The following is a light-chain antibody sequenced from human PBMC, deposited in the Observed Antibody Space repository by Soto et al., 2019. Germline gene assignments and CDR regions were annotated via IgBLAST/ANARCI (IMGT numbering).Light chain of an antibody. J-gene: IGLJ3*02. CDR2: RTH. CDR1: GSNLGTNS. Sequence: QSVLTQPPSTSGTPGQTISISCSGSGSNLGTNSVTWYRQLPGTAPKLLIYRTHQRPSGVPVRFSGSKSGTSGSLAISGLQSEDEADYYCASWDDSLHGVVFGGGTQLTVL. CDR3: ASWDDSLHGVV. V-gene: IGLV1-44*01.